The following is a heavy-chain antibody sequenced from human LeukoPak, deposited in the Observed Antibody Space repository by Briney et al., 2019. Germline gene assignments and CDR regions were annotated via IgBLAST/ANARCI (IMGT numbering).Heavy chain of an antibody. J-gene: IGHJ4*02. Sequence: ASVKVSCKASGYTFTSSDINWVRQATGQGLEWMGWMNPNRGNTGYAQKFQGRVTMTRNTSISTAYMELSSLRSEDTAVYYCARGQVNDYAFNYWGQGTLVTVSS. CDR3: ARGQVNDYAFNY. D-gene: IGHD4-17*01. CDR1: GYTFTSSD. V-gene: IGHV1-8*01. CDR2: MNPNRGNT.